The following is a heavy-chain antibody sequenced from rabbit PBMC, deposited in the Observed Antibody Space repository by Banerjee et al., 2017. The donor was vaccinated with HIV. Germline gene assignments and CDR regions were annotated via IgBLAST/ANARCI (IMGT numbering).Heavy chain of an antibody. CDR1: GFSLSSSYY. J-gene: IGHJ4*01. D-gene: IGHD8-1*01. V-gene: IGHV1S43*01. CDR3: ARDGGSSVYTQYYFNL. CDR2: INAGSSGNT. Sequence: QEQLKESGGGLVQPGGSLTLTCTVSGFSLSSSYYMCWVRQAPGKGLEWIACINAGSSGNTYVASWVNGRFTISRSTSLNTVDLKMTSLTAADMATYFCARDGGSSVYTQYYFNLWGQGTLVTVS.